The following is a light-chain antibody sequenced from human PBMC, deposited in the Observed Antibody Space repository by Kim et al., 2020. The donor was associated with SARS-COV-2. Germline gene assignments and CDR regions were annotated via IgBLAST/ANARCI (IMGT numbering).Light chain of an antibody. V-gene: IGLV1-47*01. CDR3: AAWDDSLSGVL. Sequence: ELTQPPSASGTPGQRVTISCSGSSSNIGSNYVYWYQQLPGTAPKLLIYRNNQRPSGVPDRFSGSKSGTSASLAISGLRSEDEADYYCAAWDDSLSGVLFGGGTKLTVL. CDR2: RNN. J-gene: IGLJ2*01. CDR1: SSNIGSNY.